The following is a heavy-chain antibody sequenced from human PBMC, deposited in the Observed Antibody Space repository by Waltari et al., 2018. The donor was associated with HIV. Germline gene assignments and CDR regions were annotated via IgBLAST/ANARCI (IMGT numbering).Heavy chain of an antibody. CDR3: VRDVEWFQS. Sequence: QLQLQESGPRLVKTSETLSLTCQVSGGFIRSSSYYWGWIRQPPGKGLEWSANIYYSGSAYYNPSLKSRVTISVDTSKNQFSLKLSSVTVADTAVYYCVRDVEWFQSWGQGTLVIVSS. J-gene: IGHJ5*01. V-gene: IGHV4-39*07. CDR1: GGFIRSSSYY. CDR2: IYYSGSA. D-gene: IGHD2-15*01.